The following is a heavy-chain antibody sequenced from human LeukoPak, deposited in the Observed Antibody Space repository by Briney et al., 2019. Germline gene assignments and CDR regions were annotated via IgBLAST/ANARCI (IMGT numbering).Heavy chain of an antibody. J-gene: IGHJ3*02. CDR1: GYTFTGYY. CDR2: IIPILGIA. V-gene: IGHV1-69*04. Sequence: SVKVSCKASGYTFTGYYMHWVRQAPGQGLEWMGRIIPILGIANYAQKLQGRVTITADKSTSTAYMELSSLRSEDTAVYYCARDLYGSGSYAFDIWGQGTMVTVSS. D-gene: IGHD3-10*01. CDR3: ARDLYGSGSYAFDI.